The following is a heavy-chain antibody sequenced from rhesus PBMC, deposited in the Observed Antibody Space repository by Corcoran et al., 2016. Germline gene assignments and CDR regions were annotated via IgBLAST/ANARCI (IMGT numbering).Heavy chain of an antibody. CDR3: ARGCGGIYCPARFDV. D-gene: IGHD2-27*01. V-gene: IGHV4S2*01. Sequence: QVQLQESGPGLAKSSEPLLLTCAVSGASISSNYWRWIRPASWMGLEWIGRIYGRGGSPGYNPSLKSRVTISIDTSKNQFSLTLSSVTAAVTAVYYCARGCGGIYCPARFDVWGAGVLVTVSA. CDR1: GASISSNY. CDR2: IYGRGGSP. J-gene: IGHJ5-1*01.